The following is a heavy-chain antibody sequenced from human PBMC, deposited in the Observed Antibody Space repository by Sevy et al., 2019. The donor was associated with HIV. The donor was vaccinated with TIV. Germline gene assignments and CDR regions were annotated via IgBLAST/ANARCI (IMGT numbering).Heavy chain of an antibody. D-gene: IGHD6-13*01. Sequence: GGSLRLSCAASGFIFSSYSINWVRQAPGKGLEWVSSISSSSKYIYYADSVKGRFTISRDNAKNSLYLQMNSLIAEDTAVYYCARDPAIAAAVTFDNWGQGTLVTVSS. CDR2: ISSSSKYI. CDR1: GFIFSSYS. J-gene: IGHJ4*02. CDR3: ARDPAIAAAVTFDN. V-gene: IGHV3-21*01.